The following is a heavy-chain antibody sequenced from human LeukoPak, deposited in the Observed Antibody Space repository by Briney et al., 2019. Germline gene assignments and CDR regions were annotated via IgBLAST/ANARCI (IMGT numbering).Heavy chain of an antibody. J-gene: IGHJ3*02. Sequence: PSETLSLTCAVYGGSFSGYYWSWIRQPPGKGLEWIGEINHSGSTNYNPSLKSRVTISVDTSKKQFSLKLSSVTAADTAVYYCARDRIAVALTYNDAFDIWGQGTMVTVSS. CDR2: INHSGST. CDR3: ARDRIAVALTYNDAFDI. V-gene: IGHV4-34*01. CDR1: GGSFSGYY. D-gene: IGHD6-19*01.